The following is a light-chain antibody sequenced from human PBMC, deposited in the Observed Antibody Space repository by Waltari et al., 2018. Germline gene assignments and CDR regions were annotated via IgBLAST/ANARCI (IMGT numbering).Light chain of an antibody. Sequence: QSALIQPRAVSRSPGQSVIISCTVASSDVGAFDYVSWYQQHPGKGPELIIYEVDNRPAGDHDRFLGSKSGNTAALTIAGLQAENEANYYGGSEAGNYAEYVFGTGTKLT. CDR3: GSEAGNYAEYV. J-gene: IGLJ1*01. CDR1: SSDVGAFDY. V-gene: IGLV2-11*01. CDR2: EVD.